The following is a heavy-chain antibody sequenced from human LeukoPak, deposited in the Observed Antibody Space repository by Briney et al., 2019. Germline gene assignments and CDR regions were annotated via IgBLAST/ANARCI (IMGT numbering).Heavy chain of an antibody. CDR3: TSGIVVVVAARRVWFDP. CDR1: GCTFGEYA. D-gene: IGHD2-15*01. J-gene: IGHJ5*02. V-gene: IGHV3-49*04. Sequence: PVRSLRLSCTASGCTFGEYAMRLVRQGPGKGLEWVGVIRSKAYGGTTEYAASVKGRFTISRDDSKSIAYLQMNSLKTEDTAVYYCTSGIVVVVAARRVWFDPWGQGTLVTVSS. CDR2: IRSKAYGGTT.